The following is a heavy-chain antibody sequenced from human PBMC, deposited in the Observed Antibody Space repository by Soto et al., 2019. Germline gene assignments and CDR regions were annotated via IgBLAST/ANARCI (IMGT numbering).Heavy chain of an antibody. D-gene: IGHD3-22*01. CDR2: IYYSGNT. CDR3: ARHVSLSSGYYDYFDY. Sequence: PSETLSLTCTVSGGYINTYYWSWIRQPPGKGLEWIGYIYYSGNTNYNPSLKSRVTISVDTSENQFSLKLTSVTAADTAVYYCARHVSLSSGYYDYFDYWGQGTLVTVSS. V-gene: IGHV4-59*08. CDR1: GGYINTYY. J-gene: IGHJ4*02.